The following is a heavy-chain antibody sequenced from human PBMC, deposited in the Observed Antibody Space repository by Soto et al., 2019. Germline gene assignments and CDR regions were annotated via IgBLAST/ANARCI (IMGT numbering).Heavy chain of an antibody. CDR1: GYNFTSYW. V-gene: IGHV5-10-1*01. D-gene: IGHD1-26*01. CDR2: IEPSDSYT. Sequence: PGEPLKISCRGDGYNFTSYWISWVRQMPGKGLVWMWRIEPSDSYTNYNPSRQGHVPTSADKSISTAHLQWSSPKASDTAMYYCERFYGWDAPYSYSGMDVWGQGTTVTVSS. CDR3: ERFYGWDAPYSYSGMDV. J-gene: IGHJ6*02.